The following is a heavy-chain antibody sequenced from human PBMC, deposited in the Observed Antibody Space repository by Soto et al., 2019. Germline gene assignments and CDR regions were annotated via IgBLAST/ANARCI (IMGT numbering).Heavy chain of an antibody. Sequence: QVQLQESRPGLVKPSQTLSLPCTVSGGSISSGGYYRSWLRQHPGKVLDLLGYMYYSGSTYYNPSLKSRVIISLDTSKNQYSLKLGSVTAAGTAVYYCARVWGNGGNSRFDYWGQGALVIDSS. V-gene: IGHV4-31*03. CDR3: ARVWGNGGNSRFDY. D-gene: IGHD2-21*01. CDR2: MYYSGST. J-gene: IGHJ4*02. CDR1: GGSISSGGYY.